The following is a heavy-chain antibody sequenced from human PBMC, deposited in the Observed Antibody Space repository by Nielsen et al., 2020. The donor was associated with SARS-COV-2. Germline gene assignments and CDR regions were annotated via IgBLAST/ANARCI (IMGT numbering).Heavy chain of an antibody. J-gene: IGHJ4*02. CDR1: GFTFSNYG. Sequence: GESLKISCAASGFTFSNYGMHWVRQAPGKGLEWVANIKQDESEEHYVDSVKGRFTISRDNANNLMYLQMNSLRGEDTAVYYCIRAGGYWGQGTLVTVSS. CDR3: IRAGGY. V-gene: IGHV3-7*03. CDR2: IKQDESEE.